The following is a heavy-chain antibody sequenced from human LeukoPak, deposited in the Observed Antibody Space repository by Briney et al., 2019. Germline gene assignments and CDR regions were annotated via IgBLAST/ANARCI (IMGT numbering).Heavy chain of an antibody. J-gene: IGHJ3*02. CDR2: IYYSGST. D-gene: IGHD6-13*01. CDR1: GGSISSYY. Sequence: PSETLSLTCTVSGGSISSYYWSWIRQPPGKGLEWIGYIYYSGSTNYNPSLKSRVTISVDTSKNQFSLKLSSVTAADTAVYYCARPRGSPDDAFDIWGQGTMVTVSS. V-gene: IGHV4-59*01. CDR3: ARPRGSPDDAFDI.